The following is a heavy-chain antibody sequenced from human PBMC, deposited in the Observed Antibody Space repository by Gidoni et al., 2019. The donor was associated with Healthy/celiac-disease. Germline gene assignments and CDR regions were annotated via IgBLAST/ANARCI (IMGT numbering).Heavy chain of an antibody. CDR2: IKQDGSEK. V-gene: IGHV3-7*01. Sequence: EVPLVESWRCLVQPGGSLRLSCSASVVTFNSYWMSWVRQSPGKGLEWVGNIKQDGSEKYYVESVKGRFTISRDNAKNSLYLKMNSLRAEDTAVYYCARIGYCSSTSCYPFDYWGQGNLVTVSS. J-gene: IGHJ4*02. CDR1: VVTFNSYW. D-gene: IGHD2-2*01. CDR3: ARIGYCSSTSCYPFDY.